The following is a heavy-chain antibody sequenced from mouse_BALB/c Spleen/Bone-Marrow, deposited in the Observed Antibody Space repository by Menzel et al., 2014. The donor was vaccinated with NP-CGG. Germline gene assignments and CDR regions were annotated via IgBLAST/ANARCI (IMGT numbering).Heavy chain of an antibody. CDR2: ISSGSSTI. D-gene: IGHD2-10*02. CDR1: GFTFSSFG. CDR3: VRSYDSYAMAF. J-gene: IGHJ4*01. V-gene: IGHV5-17*02. Sequence: EVQRVESGGGSAQPGGSRKLSCAASGFTFSSFGMHWVRQAPEKGLEWVAYISSGSSTIYYADTVKGRFTISRDNPKNTLFLQMTGLRSEDTAMYYCVRSYDSYAMAFWGQGTSVTVSS.